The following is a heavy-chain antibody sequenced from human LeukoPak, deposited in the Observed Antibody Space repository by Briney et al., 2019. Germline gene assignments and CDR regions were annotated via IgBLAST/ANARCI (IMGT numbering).Heavy chain of an antibody. J-gene: IGHJ2*01. Sequence: PGGSLRLSCAASGFTFSSYWMHWVRQAPGKGLVWVSRINSDGSSTSYADSVKGRFTISRDNAKNTLYLQMNSLRAEDTAVYYCARVTGIGWYFDLWGRGTLVTVSS. D-gene: IGHD1-14*01. CDR3: ARVTGIGWYFDL. V-gene: IGHV3-74*01. CDR1: GFTFSSYW. CDR2: INSDGSST.